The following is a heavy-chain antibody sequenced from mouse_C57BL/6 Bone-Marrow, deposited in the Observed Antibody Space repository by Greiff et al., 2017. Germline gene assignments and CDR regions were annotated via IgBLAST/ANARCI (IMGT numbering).Heavy chain of an antibody. V-gene: IGHV1-69*01. CDR1: GYTFTSYW. CDR3: TTMINFDY. J-gene: IGHJ2*01. CDR2: IDPSDSYT. Sequence: QVQLQQSGAELVMPGASVKLSCKASGYTFTSYWMHWVKQRPGQGLEWIGEIDPSDSYTNYNQKFKGKSTLTVDKSSSTAYMQLSSLTSEDTAVYYCTTMINFDYWGQGTTLTVSS. D-gene: IGHD2-4*01.